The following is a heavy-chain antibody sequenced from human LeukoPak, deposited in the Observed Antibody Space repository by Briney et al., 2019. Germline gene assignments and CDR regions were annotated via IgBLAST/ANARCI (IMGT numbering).Heavy chain of an antibody. Sequence: GGSLRLSCVASGFTFSSYSINWVRQAPGKGLEGVAYISSSSHRTYYADSVKGRFTISRDNAKNSLFLQMDSLRPEDTAMYYCAGPTKTDSGTKDIDYWGQGTLVTVSS. J-gene: IGHJ4*02. CDR1: GFTFSSYS. D-gene: IGHD3-10*01. CDR2: ISSSSHRT. V-gene: IGHV3-48*04. CDR3: AGPTKTDSGTKDIDY.